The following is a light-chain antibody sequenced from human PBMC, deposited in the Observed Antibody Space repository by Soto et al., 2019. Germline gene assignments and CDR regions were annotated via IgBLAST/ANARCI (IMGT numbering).Light chain of an antibody. J-gene: IGLJ2*01. CDR2: EVS. V-gene: IGLV2-8*01. CDR3: SSYAGSNNFL. CDR1: SSDVGGYNY. Sequence: QSALTQPPSASGSPGQSVTISCTGTSSDVGGYNYVSWYQQHPGKAPKLMIYEVSKRPSGVPDRFSGSKSGNTASLTVSGLQAEDEAYYYFSSYAGSNNFLFGGGTKLTVL.